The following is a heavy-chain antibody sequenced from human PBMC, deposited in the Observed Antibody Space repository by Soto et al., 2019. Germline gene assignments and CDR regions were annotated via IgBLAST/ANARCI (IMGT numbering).Heavy chain of an antibody. Sequence: QVQLQQWGAGLLKPSETLSLTCAVNGGSFTGYYWSWVRQPPGKGLEWIGEIKDGGSTNYSPSLRSRVTISXXTSKRQLSLKVTSVTAADTAVYYCARGQEGVVATHWDQGSLVTVSS. CDR1: GGSFTGYY. J-gene: IGHJ4*02. CDR2: IKDGGST. V-gene: IGHV4-34*01. CDR3: ARGQEGVVATH. D-gene: IGHD2-15*01.